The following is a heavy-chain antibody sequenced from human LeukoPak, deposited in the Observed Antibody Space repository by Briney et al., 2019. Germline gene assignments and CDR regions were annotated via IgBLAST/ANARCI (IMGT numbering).Heavy chain of an antibody. CDR1: GGTFSSYA. D-gene: IGHD2-15*01. Sequence: SVKVSCKASGGTFSSYAISWVRQAPGQGLEWMGRIIPIFGIANYAQKFQGRVTITADKSTSTAYMELSSLRSEDTAVYYCARDLGYCSGGSCPVYWGQGTLVTVSS. J-gene: IGHJ4*02. CDR2: IIPIFGIA. V-gene: IGHV1-69*04. CDR3: ARDLGYCSGGSCPVY.